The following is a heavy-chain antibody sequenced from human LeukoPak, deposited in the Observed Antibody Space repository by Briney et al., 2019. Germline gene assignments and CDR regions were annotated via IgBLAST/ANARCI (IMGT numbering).Heavy chain of an antibody. CDR1: GFTFSSYA. CDR2: ISGRGGST. CDR3: AKGYYDILTDYFHNWFNP. J-gene: IGHJ5*02. D-gene: IGHD3-9*01. Sequence: GGSLRLSCSASGFTFSSYAVSWVRQAPGVGLEWVSTISGRGGSTFYADSVKGRFTISRDNSKNTLYLQMNSLRADDTAVYYCAKGYYDILTDYFHNWFNPWGQGTLVIVSS. V-gene: IGHV3-23*01.